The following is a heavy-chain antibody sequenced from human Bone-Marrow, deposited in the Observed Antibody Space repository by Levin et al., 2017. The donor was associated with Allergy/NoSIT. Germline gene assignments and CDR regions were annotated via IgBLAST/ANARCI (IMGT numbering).Heavy chain of an antibody. V-gene: IGHV3-9*01. Sequence: SLKISCAASGFTFDDYAMHWVRQSPGKGLEWVSGISWNSASIDYADSVKGRFTISRDNAKNSLYLQMDSLRAEDTAFYYCVRLDEELLEWGPFDYWGQGTLVTVSS. CDR2: ISWNSASI. J-gene: IGHJ4*02. CDR3: VRLDEELLEWGPFDY. CDR1: GFTFDDYA. D-gene: IGHD1-1*01.